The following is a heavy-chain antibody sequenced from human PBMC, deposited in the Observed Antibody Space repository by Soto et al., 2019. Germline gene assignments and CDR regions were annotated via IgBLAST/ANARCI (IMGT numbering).Heavy chain of an antibody. Sequence: QVQLVESGGGVVQPGRSMRLSCAASGFTFSSYGMHWVRQAPGKGLEWVAVIWYDGSNKYYADSVKGRFTISRDNSKNTLYLQMNSLRAEDAAVYYRARDIVRATTRYYYYGMDVWGRGTTVTVSS. CDR3: ARDIVRATTRYYYYGMDV. D-gene: IGHD1-26*01. CDR2: IWYDGSNK. CDR1: GFTFSSYG. J-gene: IGHJ6*02. V-gene: IGHV3-33*01.